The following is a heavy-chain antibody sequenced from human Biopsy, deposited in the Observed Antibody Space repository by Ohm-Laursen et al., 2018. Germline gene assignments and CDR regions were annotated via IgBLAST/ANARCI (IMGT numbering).Heavy chain of an antibody. J-gene: IGHJ4*02. V-gene: IGHV4-59*01. D-gene: IGHD3-16*01. CDR3: VRGRSPATY. Sequence: PGTLSLTCTVLGGYLNFYYWSWIRQPPGQGLEWFGYMNYSGSNKYSPFLKNRVTVSFDTSRNQFSLKLTSMTQADTAVYYCVRGRSPATYWGQGALVIVSS. CDR2: MNYSGSN. CDR1: GGYLNFYY.